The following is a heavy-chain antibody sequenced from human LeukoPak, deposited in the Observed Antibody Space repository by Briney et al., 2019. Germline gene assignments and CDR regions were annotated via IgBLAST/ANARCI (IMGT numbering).Heavy chain of an antibody. D-gene: IGHD1-26*01. Sequence: PGGSLRLSCAASGFTFSSYAMHWVRQAPGKGLEWVAVISYDGSNKYYADSVKGRFTISRDNSKNTLYLQMNSLRAEDTAVYYCARGGSNSYFQHWGQGTLVTVSS. CDR2: ISYDGSNK. CDR1: GFTFSSYA. J-gene: IGHJ1*01. V-gene: IGHV3-30-3*01. CDR3: ARGGSNSYFQH.